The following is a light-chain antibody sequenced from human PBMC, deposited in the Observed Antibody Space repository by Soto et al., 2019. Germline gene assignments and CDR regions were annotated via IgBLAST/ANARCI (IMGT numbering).Light chain of an antibody. CDR2: AAS. CDR3: QQTYSTPRGA. CDR1: ESIRNN. Sequence: DIQMTQSPSSLSASVGDRVTITCRASESIRNNLNWYQQKPGKAPKLLIYAASTLQSGVPSRFSGGGSGTEFTLTIGSLPPEDFTTSYCQQTYSTPRGAFGQGTKVEFK. J-gene: IGKJ1*01. V-gene: IGKV1-39*01.